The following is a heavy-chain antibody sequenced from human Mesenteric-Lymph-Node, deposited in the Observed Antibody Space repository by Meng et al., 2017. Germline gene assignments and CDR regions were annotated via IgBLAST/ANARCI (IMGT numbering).Heavy chain of an antibody. Sequence: SWKDARPTLGEPPQTLTLTCTFSGFSLSTSGLGVGLIRQPPGKALEWLALIYWNDDKRYSPSLKSRLTITKDTSKNQVVLTMTNMDPVDTATYYCAHSTFLSWFDPWGQGTLFTVSS. CDR3: AHSTFLSWFDP. J-gene: IGHJ5*02. V-gene: IGHV2-5*01. CDR2: IYWNDDK. CDR1: GFSLSTSGLG.